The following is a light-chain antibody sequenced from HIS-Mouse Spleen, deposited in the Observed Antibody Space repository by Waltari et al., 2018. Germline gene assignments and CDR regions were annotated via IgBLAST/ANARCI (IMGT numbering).Light chain of an antibody. Sequence: QSALTQPAPVSGSPGQSITISFTGTSSDVGSYNLFSWYQQHPGKAPKLMIYEGSKRPSGVSNRFSGSKSGNTASLTISGLQAEDEADYYCCSYAGSSTFRVFGGGTKLTVL. J-gene: IGLJ3*02. V-gene: IGLV2-23*03. CDR2: EGS. CDR1: SSDVGSYNL. CDR3: CSYAGSSTFRV.